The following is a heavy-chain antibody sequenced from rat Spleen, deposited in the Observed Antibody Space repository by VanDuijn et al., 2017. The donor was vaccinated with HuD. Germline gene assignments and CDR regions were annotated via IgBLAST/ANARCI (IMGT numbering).Heavy chain of an antibody. CDR3: TRHGGLRNWFAY. J-gene: IGHJ3*01. Sequence: EVQLVESGGDLVQPGRSLKLSCSASGFTFSDYDMAWVRQAPTKGLEWLASISTGGDSTYYRDSVKGRLTISRDDAKNTPNLQMDSLRSEDTATYYCTRHGGLRNWFAYWGQGTLVTVSS. D-gene: IGHD1-11*01. CDR2: ISTGGDST. V-gene: IGHV5S13*01. CDR1: GFTFSDYD.